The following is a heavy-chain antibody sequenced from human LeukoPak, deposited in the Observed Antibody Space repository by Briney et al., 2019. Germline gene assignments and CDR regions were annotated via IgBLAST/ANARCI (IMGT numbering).Heavy chain of an antibody. CDR3: ARVLSLKNYDILTGLSGMDV. V-gene: IGHV3-13*04. D-gene: IGHD3-9*01. Sequence: GGSLRLSCAASGFTFSSYDMHWVRQATGKGLEWVSAIGTAGDTYYPGSVKGRFTISRENAKNSLYLQMNSLRAGDTAVYYCARVLSLKNYDILTGLSGMDVWGQGTTVTVSS. CDR1: GFTFSSYD. CDR2: IGTAGDT. J-gene: IGHJ6*02.